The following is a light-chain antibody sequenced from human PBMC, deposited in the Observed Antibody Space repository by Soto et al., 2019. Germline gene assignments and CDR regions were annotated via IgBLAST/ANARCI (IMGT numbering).Light chain of an antibody. CDR1: QDISNY. V-gene: IGKV1-33*01. J-gene: IGKJ2*01. CDR2: DAS. CDR3: QQYDNLSYT. Sequence: DIQMTQSPSSLSASVGDRVTITCQASQDISNYLNWYQQKPGKAPKLLIYDASNLETGVPSRFSGSGSGTEFTFTIRSLQPEDIATYYCQQYDNLSYTFGQGTKLEIK.